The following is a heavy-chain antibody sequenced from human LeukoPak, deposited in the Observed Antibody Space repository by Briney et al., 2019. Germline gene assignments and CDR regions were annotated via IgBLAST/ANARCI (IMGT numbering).Heavy chain of an antibody. CDR1: GVSISSHY. J-gene: IGHJ4*02. Sequence: PSETLSLTCTVSGVSISSHYWGWIRQHPGKGLEWIGFTSYSEGTYYNPSLMSRITISVDRSQNQFSLKMRDVTAADTAVYFCATADWESFYFDSWGQGALVAVSS. V-gene: IGHV4-59*06. D-gene: IGHD1-26*01. CDR3: ATADWESFYFDS. CDR2: TSYSEGT.